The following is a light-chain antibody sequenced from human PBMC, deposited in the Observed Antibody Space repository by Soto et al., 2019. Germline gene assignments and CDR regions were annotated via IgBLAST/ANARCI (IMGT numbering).Light chain of an antibody. CDR1: QSVSSN. Sequence: EIVMTQSPATLSVSPGERATLSCRASQSVSSNLAWYHQKPGQAPRLLIYGASTRATGIPARFSGSGSGTEFTLTISSLQSADFAVYYCQQYNNWPPWTFGQGTKVEIK. CDR3: QQYNNWPPWT. CDR2: GAS. V-gene: IGKV3-15*01. J-gene: IGKJ1*01.